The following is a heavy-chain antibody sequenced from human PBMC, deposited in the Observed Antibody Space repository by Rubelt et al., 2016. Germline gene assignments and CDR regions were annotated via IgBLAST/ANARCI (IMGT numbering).Heavy chain of an antibody. Sequence: QVQLQQWGAGLLKPSETLSLTCAVYGGSFSGYYWSWIRQPPGKGLEWIGEINHSGSTKYNPSLKGRVTISVDTSKNQFSLKLSSVTAADTAGYYCARGGYVREAGGLNWFDPWGQGTLVTVSS. CDR3: ARGGYVREAGGLNWFDP. CDR2: INHSGST. V-gene: IGHV4-34*01. CDR1: GGSFSGYY. J-gene: IGHJ5*02. D-gene: IGHD3-16*01.